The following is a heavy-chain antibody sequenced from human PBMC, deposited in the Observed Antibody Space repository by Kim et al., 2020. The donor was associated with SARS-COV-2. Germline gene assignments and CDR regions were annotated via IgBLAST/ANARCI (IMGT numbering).Heavy chain of an antibody. Sequence: YAYSWQGRFTISRDDDKNTLYLQISSLGGEDAAVYYCARGGTYSTSAVDYWGQGTLVTVSS. J-gene: IGHJ4*02. V-gene: IGHV3-74*03. D-gene: IGHD6-6*01. CDR3: ARGGTYSTSAVDY.